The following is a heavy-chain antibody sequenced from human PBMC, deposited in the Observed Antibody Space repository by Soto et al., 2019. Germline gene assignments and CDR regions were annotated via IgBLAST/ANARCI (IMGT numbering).Heavy chain of an antibody. CDR2: IYHSGST. CDR3: ARIPSP. V-gene: IGHV4-30-2*01. D-gene: IGHD2-21*01. CDR1: GGSMSSGGFS. J-gene: IGHJ5*02. Sequence: SETLALCCAVSGGSMSSGGFSWGRIRQPPGKGLEWIGYIYHSGSTYYNSSLKSRVTISVDRSKNQFSLKLSSVTAADTAVYNCARIPSPWGQGTLVTVSS.